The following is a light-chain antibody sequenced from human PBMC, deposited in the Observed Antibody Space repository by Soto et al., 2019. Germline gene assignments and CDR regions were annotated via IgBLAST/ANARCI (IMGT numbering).Light chain of an antibody. V-gene: IGKV1-8*01. CDR2: AAS. Sequence: AVLLTQSPSSFSASTGDRATITCRASQDIHNYLAWYQQVPGKAPKLLVYAASILQTGVPSRFMCSGSGTDFSLTIDGLQSEDFATYFCQHYYNYPWTFGQGTTVE. CDR1: QDIHNY. J-gene: IGKJ1*01. CDR3: QHYYNYPWT.